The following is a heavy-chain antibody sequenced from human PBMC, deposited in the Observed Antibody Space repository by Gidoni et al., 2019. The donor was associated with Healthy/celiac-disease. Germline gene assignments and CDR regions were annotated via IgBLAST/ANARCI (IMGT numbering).Heavy chain of an antibody. J-gene: IGHJ2*01. Sequence: EVQLVQSGAEVKTRGESLQLSCKGSGYSFTSYWIGWVRQMPGKGLEWMGIIYPGDSDTRYSPSVKGQVTISADKSISTAYLQWSSLKASDTAMYYCARQGCSGGSCYSAVGYFDLWGRGTLVTVSS. D-gene: IGHD2-15*01. V-gene: IGHV5-51*01. CDR1: GYSFTSYW. CDR3: ARQGCSGGSCYSAVGYFDL. CDR2: IYPGDSDT.